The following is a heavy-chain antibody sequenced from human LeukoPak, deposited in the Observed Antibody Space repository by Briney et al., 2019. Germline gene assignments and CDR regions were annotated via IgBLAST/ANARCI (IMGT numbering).Heavy chain of an antibody. CDR3: ATYSSRNAREFQS. Sequence: MTSETLSLTCTVSGGSISSSSYYWGWIRQPPGKGLEWIGSIYYSGSTYYNPSLKSRVTISVDTSKNQFSLKLSSVTAADTAVYYCATYSSRNAREFQSWGQGTLVTVSS. CDR1: GGSISSSSYY. V-gene: IGHV4-39*01. CDR2: IYYSGST. J-gene: IGHJ1*01. D-gene: IGHD2-2*01.